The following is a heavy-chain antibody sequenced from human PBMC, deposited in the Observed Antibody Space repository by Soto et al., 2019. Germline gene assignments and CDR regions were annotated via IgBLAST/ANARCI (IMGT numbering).Heavy chain of an antibody. D-gene: IGHD1-1*01. CDR3: ARHGEYRYDFDY. J-gene: IGHJ4*02. CDR1: GGSISSSSYY. Sequence: QLQLQESGPGLVKPSETLSLTCTVSGGSISSSSYYWGWIRQPPGKGLEWIGSIYYSGSTYYNPSLKSRVTISVDTSKNQFSLKLSSVTAADTAVYYCARHGEYRYDFDYWGQGTLVTVSS. CDR2: IYYSGST. V-gene: IGHV4-39*01.